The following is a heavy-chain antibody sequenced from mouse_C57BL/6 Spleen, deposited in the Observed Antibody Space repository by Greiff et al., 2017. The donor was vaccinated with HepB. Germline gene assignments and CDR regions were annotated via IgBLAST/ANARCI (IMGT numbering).Heavy chain of an antibody. V-gene: IGHV1-42*01. CDR1: GYSFTGYY. CDR3: ARSGYDGIAY. CDR2: INPSTGGT. Sequence: EVHLVESGPELVKPGASVKISCKASGYSFTGYYMNWVKQSPEKSLEWIGEINPSTGGTTYNQKFKAKATLTVDKSSSTAYMQLKSLTSEDSAVYYCARSGYDGIAYWGQGTLVTVSA. J-gene: IGHJ3*01. D-gene: IGHD2-3*01.